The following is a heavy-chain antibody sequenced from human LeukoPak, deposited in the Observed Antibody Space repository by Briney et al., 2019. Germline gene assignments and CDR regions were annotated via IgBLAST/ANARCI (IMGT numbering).Heavy chain of an antibody. CDR3: AASTYGSGSYVAFDS. CDR1: GYSFTNYW. V-gene: IGHV5-51*01. Sequence: GESLKISCKGAGYSFTNYWIGWWRQMPGKDLEGLGSMYPCDWDTRYSPSFQGQITISADKSISTTYLQWSSPQASHTDISYCAASTYGSGSYVAFDSWGPGTLVRVSS. CDR2: MYPCDWDT. J-gene: IGHJ4*02. D-gene: IGHD3-10*01.